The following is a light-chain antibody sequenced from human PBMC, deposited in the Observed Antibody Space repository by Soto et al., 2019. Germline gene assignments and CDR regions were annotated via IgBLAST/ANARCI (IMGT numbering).Light chain of an antibody. J-gene: IGKJ4*01. Sequence: EIVMTQSPATLSVSPGERATLSCRASQSVTNTLAWYLQKPGQAPRLLIYGTSTRATGIPARFSGSGSGTDFTLTISSLQSEDSAVYYCQHYNGWPLTFGGGTKVEI. V-gene: IGKV3-15*01. CDR3: QHYNGWPLT. CDR2: GTS. CDR1: QSVTNT.